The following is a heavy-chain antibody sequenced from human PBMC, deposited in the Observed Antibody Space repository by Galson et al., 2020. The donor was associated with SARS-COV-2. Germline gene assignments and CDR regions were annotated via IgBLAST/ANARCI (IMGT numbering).Heavy chain of an antibody. CDR3: AKYVLLTAIRHVDY. CDR1: GFTFSSYV. V-gene: IGHV3-23*01. J-gene: IGHJ4*02. CDR2: ISGGSETI. Sequence: GESLKISCEASGFTFSSYVMSWVRQAPGKGLEWVSVISGGSETIYYADSVKGRFTISRDNSKNTLYLQMNSLRAEDTAVYYCAKYVLLTAIRHVDYWGQGTLVTVSS. D-gene: IGHD2-21*02.